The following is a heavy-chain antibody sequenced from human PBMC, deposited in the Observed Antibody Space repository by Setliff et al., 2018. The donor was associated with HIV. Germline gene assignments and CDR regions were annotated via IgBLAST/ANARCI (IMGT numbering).Heavy chain of an antibody. Sequence: SVKVSCKVSGVTFSSSAISWVRQAPGQGLEWMGGIIPILGPANYAQKFQGRVTITADKSTTTAYMDLNRLTSDDTAMYYCARGHSSSTNWFFDLWGRGTLVTVSS. CDR1: GVTFSSSA. D-gene: IGHD6-6*01. J-gene: IGHJ2*01. CDR3: ARGHSSSTNWFFDL. CDR2: IIPILGPA. V-gene: IGHV1-69*10.